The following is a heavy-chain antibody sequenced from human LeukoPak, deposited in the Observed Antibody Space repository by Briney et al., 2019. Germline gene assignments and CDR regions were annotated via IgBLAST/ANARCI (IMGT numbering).Heavy chain of an antibody. CDR1: GFTFSSYW. CDR3: ARERTIAVAAYDY. J-gene: IGHJ4*02. V-gene: IGHV3-74*01. Sequence: PGGSLRLSCAAPGFTFSSYWMHWVRQAPGKGLVWVSRINSDGSSTSYADSVKGRFTISRDNAKNTLYLQMNSLRAEDTAVYYCARERTIAVAAYDYWGQGTLVTVSS. CDR2: INSDGSST. D-gene: IGHD6-19*01.